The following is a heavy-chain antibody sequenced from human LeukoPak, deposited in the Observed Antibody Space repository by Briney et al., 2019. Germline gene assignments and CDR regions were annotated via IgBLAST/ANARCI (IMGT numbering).Heavy chain of an antibody. CDR1: GYTFTSNY. CDR3: AKGGVAGTFDY. D-gene: IGHD6-19*01. V-gene: IGHV1-46*01. J-gene: IGHJ4*02. CDR2: VNPSGGST. Sequence: ASVKVSCKASGYTFTSNYIHWVRQAPGQGLKWMGLVNPSGGSTTYAQMFQGRVTMTRDTSTSTVYLELSSLRSEDTAVYYCAKGGVAGTFDYWGQGTQVTVSS.